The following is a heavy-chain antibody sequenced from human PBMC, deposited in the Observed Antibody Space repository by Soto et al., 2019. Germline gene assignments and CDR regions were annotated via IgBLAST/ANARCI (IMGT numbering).Heavy chain of an antibody. J-gene: IGHJ3*02. CDR3: AREKAYCGGDCYPGDAFDI. Sequence: ASVKVSCKASGYTFTSYGISGVRQAPGQGLEWMGWISAYNGNTNYAQKLQGRVTMTTDTSTSTAYMELRSLRSDDTAVYYCAREKAYCGGDCYPGDAFDIWGQGTMVTVSS. V-gene: IGHV1-18*01. CDR1: GYTFTSYG. D-gene: IGHD2-21*01. CDR2: ISAYNGNT.